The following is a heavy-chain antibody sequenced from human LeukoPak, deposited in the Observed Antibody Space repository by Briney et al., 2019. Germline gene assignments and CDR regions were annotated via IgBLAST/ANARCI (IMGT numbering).Heavy chain of an antibody. CDR1: GYTFTSYA. V-gene: IGHV1-3*03. Sequence: GASVKVSCKASGYTFTSYAMHWVRQAPGQRLEWMGWINAGNGNTKYSQEFQGRVTITRDTSASTAYMELSSLRSEDMAVYYCARGDYSSGWLFDYWGQGTLVTVSS. D-gene: IGHD6-19*01. J-gene: IGHJ4*02. CDR2: INAGNGNT. CDR3: ARGDYSSGWLFDY.